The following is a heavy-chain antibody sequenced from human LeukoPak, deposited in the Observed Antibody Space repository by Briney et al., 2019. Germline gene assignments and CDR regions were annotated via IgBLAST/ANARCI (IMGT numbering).Heavy chain of an antibody. D-gene: IGHD3-3*01. CDR1: GYTFTGYY. CDR2: INPNSGGT. Sequence: ASVKVSCKASGYTFTGYYMHWVRQAPGQGLEWMGWINPNSGGTNYAQKFQGRVTMTRDTSISTAYMELSRLRSDDTAVYYCARGATIFGVEGWFDPWGQGTLVTVSS. CDR3: ARGATIFGVEGWFDP. V-gene: IGHV1-2*02. J-gene: IGHJ5*02.